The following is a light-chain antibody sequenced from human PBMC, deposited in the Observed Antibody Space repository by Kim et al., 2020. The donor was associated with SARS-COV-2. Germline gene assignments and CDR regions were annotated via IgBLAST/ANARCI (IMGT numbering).Light chain of an antibody. CDR3: SSRDSSGDHVV. Sequence: LGQTVRLTCQGDRRRNYYAAWYQQRPGQAPGLVLYGKYNRPSGIPDRFSGSASGNTASLTITGAQAEDEADYYCSSRDSSGDHVVFGGGTQLTVL. V-gene: IGLV3-19*01. CDR1: RRRNYY. J-gene: IGLJ3*02. CDR2: GKY.